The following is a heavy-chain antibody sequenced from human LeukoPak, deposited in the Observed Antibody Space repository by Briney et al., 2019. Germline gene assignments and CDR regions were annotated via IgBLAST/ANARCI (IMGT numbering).Heavy chain of an antibody. D-gene: IGHD2-15*01. J-gene: IGHJ6*04. CDR1: VGIFSSYV. CDR3: ARTTRGYCSCGSCRLGYYYYGMDV. V-gene: IGHV1-69*01. CDR2: IIPIFGTA. Sequence: SSVKDSRKASVGIFSSYVISWVRQAPGQGLEWMGGIIPIFGTANYAHKLQGRVTIAADESTSTAYMELSSLRSEDTAVYYCARTTRGYCSCGSCRLGYYYYGMDVWGKGTTVTVSS.